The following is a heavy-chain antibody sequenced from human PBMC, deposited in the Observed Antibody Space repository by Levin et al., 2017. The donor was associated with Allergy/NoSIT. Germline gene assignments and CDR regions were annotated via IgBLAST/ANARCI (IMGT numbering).Heavy chain of an antibody. D-gene: IGHD6-19*01. J-gene: IGHJ6*02. V-gene: IGHV5-51*01. CDR2: IYPGDSDT. CDR1: GYSFTSYW. Sequence: GESLKISCKGSGYSFTSYWIGWVRQMPGKGLEWMGIIYPGDSDTRYSPSFQGQVTISADKSISTAYLQWSSLKASDTAMYYCARQQAVAGHPDCYGMDVWGQGTTVTVSS. CDR3: ARQQAVAGHPDCYGMDV.